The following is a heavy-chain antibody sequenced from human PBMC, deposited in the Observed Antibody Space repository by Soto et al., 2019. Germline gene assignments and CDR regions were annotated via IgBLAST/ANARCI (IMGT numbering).Heavy chain of an antibody. CDR3: TTEGDGSHSNH. Sequence: EVQLMESGGGLVQPGGSLGLSCAASGFSVSDYSMNWVRQAPGKGLEWISYIRKSDTATFYAESVRGRFTISRDNAKNSLFLQMSSLRDEDTAVYYCTTEGDGSHSNHWGQGTLVTVSS. V-gene: IGHV3-48*02. J-gene: IGHJ5*02. CDR2: IRKSDTAT. CDR1: GFSVSDYS. D-gene: IGHD1-26*01.